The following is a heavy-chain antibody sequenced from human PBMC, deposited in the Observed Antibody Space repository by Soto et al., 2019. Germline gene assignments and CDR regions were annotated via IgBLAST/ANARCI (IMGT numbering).Heavy chain of an antibody. CDR1: GGSIGRGDYY. CDR2: IFYSGST. Sequence: SETLSLTCTVSGGSIGRGDYYWSWIRQPPGKGLEWIGYIFYSGSTYYNPSLKSRVTISVDTSKNQFSLRLSSVTAADTAVYYCASEGYASNYFGMDVWGQGTTVTVSS. D-gene: IGHD5-12*01. J-gene: IGHJ6*02. CDR3: ASEGYASNYFGMDV. V-gene: IGHV4-30-4*01.